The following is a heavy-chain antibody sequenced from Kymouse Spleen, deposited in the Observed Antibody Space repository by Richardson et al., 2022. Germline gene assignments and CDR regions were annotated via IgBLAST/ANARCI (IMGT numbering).Heavy chain of an antibody. V-gene: IGHV3-7*01. J-gene: IGHJ4*02. CDR3: AREYYGSGSYYNPLDY. CDR1: GFTFSSYW. D-gene: IGHD3-10*01. Sequence: EVQLVESGGGLVQPGGSLRLSCAASGFTFSSYWMSWVRQAPGKGLEWVANIKQDGSEKYYVDSVKGRFTISRDNAKNSLYLQMNSLRAEDTAVYYCAREYYGSGSYYNPLDYWGQGTLVTVSS. CDR2: IKQDGSEK.